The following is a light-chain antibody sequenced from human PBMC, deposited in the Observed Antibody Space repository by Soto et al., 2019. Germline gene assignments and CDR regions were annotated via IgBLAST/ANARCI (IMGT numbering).Light chain of an antibody. CDR3: QSYDNSLSGSYV. J-gene: IGLJ1*01. CDR1: SSNIGANYD. V-gene: IGLV1-40*01. CDR2: ANI. Sequence: QSVLTQPPSVSGSPGQRVSVSCTWSSSNIGANYDVHWYQSLPGTAPKLLIYANINRPSGVPDRFSGSKSGTSASLAITGLQAEDEADYYCQSYDNSLSGSYVFGAGTKVTVL.